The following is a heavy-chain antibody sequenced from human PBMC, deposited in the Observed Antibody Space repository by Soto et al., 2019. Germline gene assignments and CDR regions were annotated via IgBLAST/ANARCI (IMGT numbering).Heavy chain of an antibody. CDR3: ARDRVEMATIVYYYGMDV. J-gene: IGHJ6*02. D-gene: IGHD5-12*01. V-gene: IGHV1-2*04. Sequence: ASVKVSCKASGYTFTGYYMHWVRQAPGQGLEWMGWINPNSGGTNYAQKFQGWVTMTRDTSISTAYMELSRLRSDDTAVYYCARDRVEMATIVYYYGMDVWGQGTTVTVPS. CDR2: INPNSGGT. CDR1: GYTFTGYY.